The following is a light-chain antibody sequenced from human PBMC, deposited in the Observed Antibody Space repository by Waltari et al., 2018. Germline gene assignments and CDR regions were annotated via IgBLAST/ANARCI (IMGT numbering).Light chain of an antibody. J-gene: IGKJ4*01. CDR1: QSVTRY. CDR2: DTS. Sequence: EIVLTQSPGTLSLSPGERATLSCRASQSVTRYLAWYQQKPGLAPRLLIYDTSNRATDIPARFIGSGSGTDFSLTITSLESEDFAVYYCQQRADWPLTFGGGTKVEIK. V-gene: IGKV3-11*01. CDR3: QQRADWPLT.